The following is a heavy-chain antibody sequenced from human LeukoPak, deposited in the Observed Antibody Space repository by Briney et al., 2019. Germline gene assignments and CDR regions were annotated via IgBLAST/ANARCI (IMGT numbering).Heavy chain of an antibody. Sequence: GRSLRLSCAASGFTFSSYGMHWVRQAPGKGLEWVAFIRYDGSNKYYADSVKGRFTISRDNSKNTLNLQMESLRPEDTAVYYCARGFHYDFWSGSYYFDYWGQGTLVTVSS. CDR2: IRYDGSNK. D-gene: IGHD3-3*01. CDR1: GFTFSSYG. J-gene: IGHJ4*02. CDR3: ARGFHYDFWSGSYYFDY. V-gene: IGHV3-30*02.